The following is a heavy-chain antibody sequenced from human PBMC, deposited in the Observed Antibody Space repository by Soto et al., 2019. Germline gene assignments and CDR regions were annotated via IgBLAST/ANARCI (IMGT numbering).Heavy chain of an antibody. J-gene: IGHJ6*02. Sequence: GASVKVSCKTSGYTFTDFAIHCVLQTPLLSLDGMGCINAGIGNMRYSQKFQGRVSLTRDTSTSTVFMELRRLTPEDTAVYYCARPTCTTPDCLRPYDLYGLDVWGHGTTVTVSS. CDR3: ARPTCTTPDCLRPYDLYGLDV. CDR1: GYTFTDFA. CDR2: INAGIGNM. V-gene: IGHV1-3*01. D-gene: IGHD2-8*01.